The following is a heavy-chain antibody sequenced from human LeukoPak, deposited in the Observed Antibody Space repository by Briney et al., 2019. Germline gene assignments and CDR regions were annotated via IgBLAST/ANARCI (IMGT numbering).Heavy chain of an antibody. CDR2: MYYSGST. D-gene: IGHD1-26*01. J-gene: IGHJ5*02. Sequence: SQTLSLTCTVSGGSISSGDYYWSWIRQPPGKGLEWIAYMYYSGSTYYNPSLKSRVTMSADTSKNQLSLKLSSVTAADTAVYYCARIRESIVGARFGFDPWGQGTLVTVSS. CDR1: GGSISSGDYY. CDR3: ARIRESIVGARFGFDP. V-gene: IGHV4-30-4*01.